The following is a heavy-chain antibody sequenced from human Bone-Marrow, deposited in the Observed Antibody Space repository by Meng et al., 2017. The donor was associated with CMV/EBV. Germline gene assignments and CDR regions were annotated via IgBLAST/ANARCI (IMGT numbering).Heavy chain of an antibody. V-gene: IGHV7-4-1*01. CDR3: ERHGITIFGVGYYYYGMDV. CDR2: INTNTGNP. J-gene: IGHJ6*02. D-gene: IGHD3-3*01. CDR1: GYTFTSYA. Sequence: ASVKVSCKASGYTFTSYAMNWVRQAPGQGLEWMGWINTNTGNPTYAQGFTGRFVFSLDTSVSTAYLQICSLKAEDTAVYYCERHGITIFGVGYYYYGMDVWGQGTTVPSP.